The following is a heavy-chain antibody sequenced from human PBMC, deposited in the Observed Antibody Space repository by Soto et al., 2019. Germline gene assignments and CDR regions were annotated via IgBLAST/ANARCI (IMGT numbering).Heavy chain of an antibody. J-gene: IGHJ6*02. D-gene: IGHD3-3*01. CDR2: ISHDGSEK. V-gene: IGHV3-30-3*01. CDR3: AKDLFNDFWSGYYSGGMDV. CDR1: RFTFSSYA. Sequence: GGSLRLSCAASRFTFSSYAMDWVRQAPGKGLEWVAVISHDGSEKYYGDSVKGRFTISRDNPKNTLYLQMNSLRAEDTAVYYCAKDLFNDFWSGYYSGGMDVWGQGTTVTVS.